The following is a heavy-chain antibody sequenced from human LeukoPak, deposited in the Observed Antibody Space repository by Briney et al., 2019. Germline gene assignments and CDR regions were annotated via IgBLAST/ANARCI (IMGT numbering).Heavy chain of an antibody. CDR3: ARHLAGDSLYRHFDY. CDR2: IKQDGSET. J-gene: IGHJ4*02. CDR1: AITFSNSW. Sequence: GGSLRLSCTASAITFSNSWMSWVRQAPGKGLEWVANIKQDGSETNYVDSVKGRFTISRDNAKNSLFLQMNSLRGEDTDIYYCARHLAGDSLYRHFDYWGQGTLVTVSS. V-gene: IGHV3-7*04. D-gene: IGHD5/OR15-5a*01.